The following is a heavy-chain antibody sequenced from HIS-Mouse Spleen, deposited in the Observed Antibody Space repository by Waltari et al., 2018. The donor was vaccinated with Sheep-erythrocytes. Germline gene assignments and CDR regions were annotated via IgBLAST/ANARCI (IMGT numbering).Heavy chain of an antibody. J-gene: IGHJ2*01. CDR3: AKVRTVNYWYFDL. CDR1: GFTFSSYG. CDR2: ISNDGSNK. Sequence: QVQLVESGGGVVQPGRSLRLSCAASGFTFSSYGMHWVRQAPGKGLEWVAVISNDGSNKYYADSVNGRFTISRDNSKNTLYLQMNSLRAEDTAVYYCAKVRTVNYWYFDLWGRGTLVTVSS. D-gene: IGHD1-1*01. V-gene: IGHV3-30*18.